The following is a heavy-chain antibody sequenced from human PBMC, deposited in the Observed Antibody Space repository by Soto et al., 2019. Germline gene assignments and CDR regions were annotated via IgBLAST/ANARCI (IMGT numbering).Heavy chain of an antibody. CDR2: ITGSGDST. J-gene: IGHJ5*02. D-gene: IGHD3-16*01. CDR3: AIDPLKGDRFAP. Sequence: EVQLLESGGALVQPGGFLRLSCEASKFTFSNHAMSWVRQAPGKGLEWVSHITGSGDSTHFADSVKGRFTISRDNSKNTLYLQLNSLRVEDTAVYYCAIDPLKGDRFAPWGQGTLVTVSS. CDR1: KFTFSNHA. V-gene: IGHV3-23*01.